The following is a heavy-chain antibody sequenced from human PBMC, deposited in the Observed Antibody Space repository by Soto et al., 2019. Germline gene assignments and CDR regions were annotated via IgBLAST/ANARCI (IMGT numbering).Heavy chain of an antibody. D-gene: IGHD6-19*01. J-gene: IGHJ4*02. V-gene: IGHV3-33*01. CDR3: ARSSGLGIDF. Sequence: SLRLSCAASGFSFNTHGMHWVRQAPGKGLEWVAVIWFDGSKKYYEDSVTGRFTISRDNSRSALYLEMDSLRAEDTGVYYCARSSGLGIDFWGQGTLVTVSS. CDR1: GFSFNTHG. CDR2: IWFDGSKK.